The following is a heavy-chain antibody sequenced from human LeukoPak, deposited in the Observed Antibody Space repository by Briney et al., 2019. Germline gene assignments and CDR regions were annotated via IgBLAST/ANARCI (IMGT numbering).Heavy chain of an antibody. D-gene: IGHD6-13*01. CDR3: ARAGRAYSSSWYWFDP. V-gene: IGHV3-21*01. CDR1: GFTFSSCG. CDR2: ISSTGSYI. J-gene: IGHJ5*02. Sequence: GGSLRLSCAASGFTFSSCGMNWVRQAPGKGLEWVSSISSTGSYIYYADSVKGRFTISRDNAKNSLYPQMNSLRAEDTAVYYCARAGRAYSSSWYWFDPWGQGTLVTVSS.